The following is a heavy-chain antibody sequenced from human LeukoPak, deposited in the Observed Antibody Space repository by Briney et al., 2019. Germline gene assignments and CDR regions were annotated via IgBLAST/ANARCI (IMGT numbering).Heavy chain of an antibody. Sequence: SGRSLRLSCAASGLTFRTFWMTWVRQAPGEGLEWVANINQDGSETYYVDSVMGRFTISRDNAKNSLYLQMNSLRAEDTAVYFCARRDCNGGGCYADYWGQGTLVTVSS. D-gene: IGHD2-15*01. J-gene: IGHJ4*02. CDR1: GLTFRTFW. CDR3: ARRDCNGGGCYADY. CDR2: INQDGSET. V-gene: IGHV3-7*01.